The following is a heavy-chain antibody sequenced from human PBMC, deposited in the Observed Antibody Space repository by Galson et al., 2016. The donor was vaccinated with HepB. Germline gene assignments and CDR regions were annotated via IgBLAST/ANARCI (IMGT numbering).Heavy chain of an antibody. Sequence: SLRLSCAASGFASRNYGMHWVRQAPGKGLGRVAADSMDGRRKWYAESVKGRFTISRDNFNNMLFLQMSSLRPDDTAVYFCARRHEYCPPVGCSVDYWGQGTLVTVSS. CDR3: ARRHEYCPPVGCSVDY. CDR2: DSMDGRRK. V-gene: IGHV3-30*03. D-gene: IGHD2/OR15-2a*01. J-gene: IGHJ4*02. CDR1: GFASRNYG.